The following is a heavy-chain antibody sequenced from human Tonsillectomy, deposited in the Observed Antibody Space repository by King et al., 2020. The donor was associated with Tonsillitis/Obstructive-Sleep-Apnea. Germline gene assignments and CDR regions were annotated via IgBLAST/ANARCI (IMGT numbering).Heavy chain of an antibody. Sequence: VQLVESGGGLVKPGGSLRLSCAASGFTFSNAWMSWVRQAPGKGLEWVGRIKSKTDDGTTDYAAPVKGRFTLSRDDSKNTLYLQMNSLKTEDTAVYYCTTQAGHWGQGTLVTVSS. D-gene: IGHD3-10*01. J-gene: IGHJ4*02. CDR2: IKSKTDDGTT. CDR1: GFTFSNAW. V-gene: IGHV3-15*01. CDR3: TTQAGH.